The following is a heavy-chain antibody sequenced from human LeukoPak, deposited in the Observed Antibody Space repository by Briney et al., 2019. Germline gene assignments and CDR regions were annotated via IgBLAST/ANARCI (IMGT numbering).Heavy chain of an antibody. Sequence: SVKVSCKASGGTLSSYAISWVRQAPGQGLEWMGGIIPIFGTANYAQKFQGRVTITADESTSTAYMELSSLRSEDTAVYYCARVNDFWSGYRFDPWGQGTLVTVSS. D-gene: IGHD3-3*01. V-gene: IGHV1-69*01. J-gene: IGHJ5*02. CDR3: ARVNDFWSGYRFDP. CDR2: IIPIFGTA. CDR1: GGTLSSYA.